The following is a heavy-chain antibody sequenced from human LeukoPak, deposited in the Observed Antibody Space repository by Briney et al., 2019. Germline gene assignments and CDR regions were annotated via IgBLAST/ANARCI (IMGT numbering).Heavy chain of an antibody. Sequence: SETLSLTCSVSGDSISSFYWNWIRQSPGKGLEWIGNIHYSGTSNYNPSLKSRVTISIDTSRQQFFLKLSSVTAADTAVYYCVLAPNANWFDFWGQGTRVTVSS. CDR3: VLAPNANWFDF. V-gene: IGHV4-59*08. CDR2: IHYSGTS. J-gene: IGHJ5*01. CDR1: GDSISSFY. D-gene: IGHD2-8*01.